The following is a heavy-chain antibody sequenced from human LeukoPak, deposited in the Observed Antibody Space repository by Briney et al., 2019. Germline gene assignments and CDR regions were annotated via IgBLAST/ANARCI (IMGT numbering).Heavy chain of an antibody. CDR1: GDSISSSNYY. J-gene: IGHJ4*02. D-gene: IGHD5-24*01. V-gene: IGHV4-39*01. Sequence: SETLSLTCTVSGDSISSSNYYWGWICQPPGKGLEWIGTIYYTGSTYYNPSLKSRVTISADMSKNQFSLKLSSVTAADTAVYYCATQLASNYFDYWGQGTLVTVSS. CDR2: IYYTGST. CDR3: ATQLASNYFDY.